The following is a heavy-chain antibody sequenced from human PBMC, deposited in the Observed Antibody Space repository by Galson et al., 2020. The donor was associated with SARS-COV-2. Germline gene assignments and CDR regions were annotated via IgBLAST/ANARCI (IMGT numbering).Heavy chain of an antibody. CDR2: IYYSGST. CDR3: ARRWHGDPLDY. J-gene: IGHJ4*02. CDR1: GGSISSSSYY. D-gene: IGHD4-17*01. V-gene: IGHV4-39*01. Sequence: SETLSLTCTVSGGSISSSSYYWGWIRQPPGKGLEWIGSIYYSGSTYYTPSLKSRVTISVDTSKNQFSLKLSSVTAADTAVYYCARRWHGDPLDYWGQGTLVTVSS.